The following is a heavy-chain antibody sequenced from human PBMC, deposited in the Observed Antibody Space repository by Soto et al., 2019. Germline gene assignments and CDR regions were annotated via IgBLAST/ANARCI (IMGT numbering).Heavy chain of an antibody. CDR2: LTDDGKEK. J-gene: IGHJ6*02. CDR3: AKVRVALKYYYGLDV. Sequence: QVHLVESGGGVVQPGTSLRLSCVASGFTFSTYGMHWVRQAPGKGLEWVAILTDDGKEKYYADSVKGRFIISRDNSNNTLFLQMNTLSAADTAVYYCAKVRVALKYYYGLDVWGQGTTVSVSS. V-gene: IGHV3-30*18. D-gene: IGHD3-16*01. CDR1: GFTFSTYG.